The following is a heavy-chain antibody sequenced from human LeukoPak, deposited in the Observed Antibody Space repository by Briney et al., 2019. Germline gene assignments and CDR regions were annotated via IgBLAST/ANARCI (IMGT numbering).Heavy chain of an antibody. Sequence: SVKVSCKASGGTFSSYAISWVRQAPGQGLEWMGGIIPIFGTANYAQKFQGRVTITADEPTSTAYMELSSLRSDDTAVYYCARRIVGATRVYDYWGQGTLVTVSS. CDR1: GGTFSSYA. V-gene: IGHV1-69*13. J-gene: IGHJ4*02. D-gene: IGHD1-26*01. CDR3: ARRIVGATRVYDY. CDR2: IIPIFGTA.